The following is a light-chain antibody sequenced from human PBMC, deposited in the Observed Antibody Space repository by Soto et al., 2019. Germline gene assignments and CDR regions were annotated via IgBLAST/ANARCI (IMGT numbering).Light chain of an antibody. J-gene: IGLJ2*01. Sequence: ALTQPASVSGSPGQSVTISCTGTSSDVGGFDFVSWYQKHPGKAPKLVIYEVSLRPSGVSDRFSGSKSANTASLTISGLQAEDDSDYYCSSYTNSGNLVFGGGTKVTVL. V-gene: IGLV2-14*01. CDR3: SSYTNSGNLV. CDR1: SSDVGGFDF. CDR2: EVS.